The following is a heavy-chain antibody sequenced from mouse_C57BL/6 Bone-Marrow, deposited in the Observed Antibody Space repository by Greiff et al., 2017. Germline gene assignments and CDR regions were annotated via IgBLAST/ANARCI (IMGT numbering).Heavy chain of an antibody. CDR2: INYDGSST. J-gene: IGHJ2*01. D-gene: IGHD1-1*01. CDR3: ARDGDYGSSYVFDY. Sequence: EVNVVESEGGLVQPGSSMKLSCTASGFTFSDYYMAWVRQVPEKGLEWVANINYDGSSTYYLDSLKSRFIISRDNAKNILYLQMSSLKSEDTATYYCARDGDYGSSYVFDYWGQGTTLTVSS. CDR1: GFTFSDYY. V-gene: IGHV5-16*01.